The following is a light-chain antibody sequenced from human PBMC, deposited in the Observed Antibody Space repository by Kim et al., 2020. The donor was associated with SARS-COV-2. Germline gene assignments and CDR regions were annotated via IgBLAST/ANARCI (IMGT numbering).Light chain of an antibody. J-gene: IGLJ3*02. Sequence: SYELTQPLSVSVALGQTARITCGGNNIGSKNVHWYQQKPGQAPVLVIYRDSNRPPGIPERFSGSNSGNTATLTISRAQAGDEADYYCQVWDSRRVFGGGTQLTVL. CDR2: RDS. V-gene: IGLV3-9*01. CDR3: QVWDSRRV. CDR1: NIGSKN.